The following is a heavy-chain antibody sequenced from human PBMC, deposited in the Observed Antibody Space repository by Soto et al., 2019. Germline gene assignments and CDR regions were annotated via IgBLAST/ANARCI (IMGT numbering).Heavy chain of an antibody. Sequence: QVQLQESGPGLVKPSQTLSVTCAISGDSVSSNSAAWNWIRLSPSRGLEWLARTYYRSRWYNDYAVSVRSRITVNADTSNNQFSLQLTSVTPEDTAIYYCAGTTSHHWLYMDVWGRGTTVTVSS. J-gene: IGHJ6*03. CDR2: TYYRSRWYN. CDR1: GDSVSSNSAA. CDR3: AGTTSHHWLYMDV. D-gene: IGHD1-1*01. V-gene: IGHV6-1*01.